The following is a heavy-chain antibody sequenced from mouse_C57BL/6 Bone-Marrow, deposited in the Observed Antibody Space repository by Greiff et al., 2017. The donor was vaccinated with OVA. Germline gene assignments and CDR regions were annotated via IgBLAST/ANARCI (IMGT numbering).Heavy chain of an antibody. D-gene: IGHD2-2*01. J-gene: IGHJ2*01. V-gene: IGHV1-82*01. CDR3: ARTSYGYDPYYFDY. Sequence: VQLQQSGPELVKPGASVKISCKASGYAFSSSWMNWVKQRPGKGLEWIGRIYPGDGDTNYNGKFKGKATLTADKSSSTAYMQLSSLTSEDSAVCFCARTSYGYDPYYFDYWGQGTTLTVSS. CDR2: IYPGDGDT. CDR1: GYAFSSSW.